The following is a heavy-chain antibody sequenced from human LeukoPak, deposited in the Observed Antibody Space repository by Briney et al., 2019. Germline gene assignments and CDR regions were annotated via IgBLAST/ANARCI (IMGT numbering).Heavy chain of an antibody. CDR2: ISSGSDYI. Sequence: GGSLRLSCAASGFSSYSLNWVRQAPGKGLEWVSSISSGSDYIYYADSVKGRFTISRDNAKNSLYLQMNSRRAEDTATYYCARDPWGTHAYWGQGTLVTVSS. V-gene: IGHV3-21*01. D-gene: IGHD3-16*01. CDR3: ARDPWGTHAY. J-gene: IGHJ4*02. CDR1: GFSSYS.